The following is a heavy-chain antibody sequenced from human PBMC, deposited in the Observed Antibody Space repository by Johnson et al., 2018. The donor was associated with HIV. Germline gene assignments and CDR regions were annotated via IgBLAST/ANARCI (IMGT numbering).Heavy chain of an antibody. CDR1: GFTVSSKY. V-gene: IGHV3-66*01. Sequence: VQLVESGGDLVQPGGSLRLSCAASGFTVSSKYMAWVRQAPGQGLEWVSVIYSGESTYYADSVKDRFTISRDNSMNTLYLHMNNLRAEDTALYYCARASYYYGSADIWGQGTMVTVSS. J-gene: IGHJ3*02. CDR2: IYSGEST. CDR3: ARASYYYGSADI. D-gene: IGHD3-10*01.